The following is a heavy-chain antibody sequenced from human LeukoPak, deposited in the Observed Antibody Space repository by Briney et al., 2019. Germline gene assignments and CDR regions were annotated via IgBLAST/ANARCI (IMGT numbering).Heavy chain of an antibody. V-gene: IGHV3-48*04. CDR1: GFTFSSYS. J-gene: IGHJ4*02. CDR2: ISSSSSTI. D-gene: IGHD3-22*01. Sequence: GGSLRLSCAASGFTFSSYSMNWVRQAPGKGLEWVSYISSSSSTIYYADSVKGRFTISRDNAKNSLYLQMNSLRAEDTAVYYCASSPIVRFDYWGQGTLVTVSS. CDR3: ASSPIVRFDY.